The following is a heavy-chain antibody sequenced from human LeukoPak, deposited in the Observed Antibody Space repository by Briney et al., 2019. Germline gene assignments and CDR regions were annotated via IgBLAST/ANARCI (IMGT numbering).Heavy chain of an antibody. V-gene: IGHV3-74*01. Sequence: GGSLRLSCVASEFTFSSYWMHWVRQAPGKGLVWVSRINSDGSNTNYADSVRGRFTISRDNARNSLFLQMSSLRAEDTAVYYCARGRRDGYNYWGQGTLVTVSS. CDR1: EFTFSSYW. J-gene: IGHJ4*02. D-gene: IGHD5-24*01. CDR3: ARGRRDGYNY. CDR2: INSDGSNT.